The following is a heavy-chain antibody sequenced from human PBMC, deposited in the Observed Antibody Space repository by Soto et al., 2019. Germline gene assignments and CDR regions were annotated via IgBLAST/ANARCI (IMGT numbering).Heavy chain of an antibody. D-gene: IGHD1-1*01. J-gene: IGHJ4*02. CDR3: AKFGMATTKRSPPYYIDY. CDR2: ISGSGGGT. CDR1: GFTFTSYA. V-gene: IGHV3-23*01. Sequence: GVSLRLSCAASGFTFTSYAMSWVRQAPGKGLEWVSSISGSGGGTYYADSVKGRFTFSRDNSKNTLYLQMNSLRAEDTAVYYCAKFGMATTKRSPPYYIDYWGQRALVTVSS.